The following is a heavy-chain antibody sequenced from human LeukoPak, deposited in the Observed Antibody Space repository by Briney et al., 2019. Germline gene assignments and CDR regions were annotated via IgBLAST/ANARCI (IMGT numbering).Heavy chain of an antibody. Sequence: SETLSLTCAVYGGSFRGYYWSWIRRPPGKGLEWIGEINHSGSTNYNPSLKSRVTISVDTSKNQFSLKLSSVTAADTAVYYCARGSRDAFDIWGQGTMVTVSS. J-gene: IGHJ3*02. CDR1: GGSFRGYY. V-gene: IGHV4-34*01. CDR3: ARGSRDAFDI. CDR2: INHSGST.